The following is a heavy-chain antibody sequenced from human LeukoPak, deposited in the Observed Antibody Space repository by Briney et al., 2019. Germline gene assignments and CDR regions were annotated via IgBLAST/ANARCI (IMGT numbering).Heavy chain of an antibody. V-gene: IGHV3-48*02. CDR1: GFTLSGYS. Sequence: GGSLRLSCAASGFTLSGYSMNWVRQAPGKGLEWDSYISDRTSAIYYADAVKGRFTISRDNAKNSLYLQMNSLRDEDTAVYYCVREYSDSPRHFDYWGQGTLVTVSS. J-gene: IGHJ4*02. CDR3: VREYSDSPRHFDY. CDR2: ISDRTSAI. D-gene: IGHD5-12*01.